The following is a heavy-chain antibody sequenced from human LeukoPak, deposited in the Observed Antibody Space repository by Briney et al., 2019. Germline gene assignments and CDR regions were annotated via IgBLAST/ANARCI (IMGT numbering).Heavy chain of an antibody. CDR1: GFTFSDYY. J-gene: IGHJ6*02. CDR3: ASQYYYAMDV. Sequence: GGSLRLSCAASGFTFSDYYMSWIRQAPGKGLEWVSHISDSGRTIYYADSVKGRFTISRDNAKNSLYLQMNSLRAEDTAVYSCASQYYYAMDVWGQGTTVTVSS. V-gene: IGHV3-11*01. CDR2: ISDSGRTI.